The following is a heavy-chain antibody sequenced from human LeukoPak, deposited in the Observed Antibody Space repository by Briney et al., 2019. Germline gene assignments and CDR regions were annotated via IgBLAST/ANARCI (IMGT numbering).Heavy chain of an antibody. Sequence: SETLSLTCTVSGGSISSYYWSWIRQPAGKGLEWIGRIYTSGSTNYNPSLKSRVTMSVDTSKNQFSLNLRSVTAADTAVYYCARDGVVTMELDYWGQGTLVTVSS. CDR1: GGSISSYY. V-gene: IGHV4-4*07. J-gene: IGHJ4*02. CDR3: ARDGVVTMELDY. D-gene: IGHD3-3*01. CDR2: IYTSGST.